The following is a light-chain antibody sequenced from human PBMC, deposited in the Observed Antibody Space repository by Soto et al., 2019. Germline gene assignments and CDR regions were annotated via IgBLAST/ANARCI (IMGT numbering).Light chain of an antibody. Sequence: VLTQSPGTLSLSPGERATLSCRAGQSVSSGYLAWYQQKPGQAPRLLIYATYTRATGIPDRFSGSGSGTDFTLTISRLQHEDYAVYYYQQHGHSPLYTFGQGTKLEIK. J-gene: IGKJ2*01. V-gene: IGKV3-20*01. CDR1: QSVSSGY. CDR2: ATY. CDR3: QQHGHSPLYT.